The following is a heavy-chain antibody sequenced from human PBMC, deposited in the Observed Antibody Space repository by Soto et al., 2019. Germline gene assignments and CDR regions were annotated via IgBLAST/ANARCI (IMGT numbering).Heavy chain of an antibody. J-gene: IGHJ6*02. V-gene: IGHV4-59*08. CDR1: GGSISSHN. CDR2: IRDSGDT. CDR3: VRQGSGALHGLVDV. D-gene: IGHD4-4*01. Sequence: QVQLQESGPGLVKPSETLSLICSDSGGSISSHNWGWIRLPPGKGLEWIGYIRDSGDTSYNPSLNRRVTMSLSRSKKESSLKLTSVTAAATAVYYCVRQGSGALHGLVDVWGQGTTVTVSS.